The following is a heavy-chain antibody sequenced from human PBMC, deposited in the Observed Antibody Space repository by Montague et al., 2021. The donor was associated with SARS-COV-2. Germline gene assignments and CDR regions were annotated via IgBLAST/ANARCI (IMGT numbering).Heavy chain of an antibody. Sequence: SETLSLTCTVSGGSISSYYWSWIRQPPGKGLEWIGYIYYSGSTNYNPSLKSRVTISVDTSKNQFSLKLSSVTAADAAVYYCARASVARKVLDYWSQGTLVTVSS. D-gene: IGHD6-19*01. V-gene: IGHV4-59*01. CDR3: ARASVARKVLDY. CDR2: IYYSGST. J-gene: IGHJ4*02. CDR1: GGSISSYY.